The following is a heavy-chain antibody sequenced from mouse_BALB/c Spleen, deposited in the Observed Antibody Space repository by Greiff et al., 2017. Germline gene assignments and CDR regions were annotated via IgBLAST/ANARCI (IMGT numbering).Heavy chain of an antibody. CDR2: ISSGGST. CDR1: GFTFSSYA. J-gene: IGHJ4*01. D-gene: IGHD2-1*01. CDR3: ARCGNYVYYAMDY. Sequence: DVKLVESGGGLVKPGGSLKLSCAASGFTFSSYAMSWVRQTPEKRLEWVASISSGGSTYYPDSVKGRFTISRDNARNILYLQMSSLRSEDTAMYYCARCGNYVYYAMDYWGQGTSVTVSS. V-gene: IGHV5-6-5*01.